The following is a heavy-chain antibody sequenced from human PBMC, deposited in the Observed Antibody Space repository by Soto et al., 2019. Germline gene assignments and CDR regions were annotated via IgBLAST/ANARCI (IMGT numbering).Heavy chain of an antibody. Sequence: EVQLVESGGGLVKPGGSLRLSCAASGFTFSAYNMNWVRQPPGKGLEWVSSITSSSSSIYYADSLKGRFTISRDNAKNSLYLQMNSLRAEDTAVYYCASHYGGNGWFDPWGQGTLVTVSS. D-gene: IGHD4-17*01. CDR3: ASHYGGNGWFDP. V-gene: IGHV3-21*06. CDR1: GFTFSAYN. CDR2: ITSSSSSI. J-gene: IGHJ5*02.